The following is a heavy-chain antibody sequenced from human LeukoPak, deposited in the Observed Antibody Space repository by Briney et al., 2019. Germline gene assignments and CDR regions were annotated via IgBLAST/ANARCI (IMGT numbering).Heavy chain of an antibody. D-gene: IGHD4-17*01. V-gene: IGHV3-48*03. J-gene: IGHJ3*02. CDR1: GFSFSSYE. CDR2: IGSSGSTV. Sequence: GGSLRLSCAASGFSFSSYEMNWVRQAPGKGLEWVSYIGSSGSTVYYADSVKGRFTISRDNAKNSLYLQMSSLRDEDTAVYYCARDTLLYADSPDAFDMWGQGTMVTVSS. CDR3: ARDTLLYADSPDAFDM.